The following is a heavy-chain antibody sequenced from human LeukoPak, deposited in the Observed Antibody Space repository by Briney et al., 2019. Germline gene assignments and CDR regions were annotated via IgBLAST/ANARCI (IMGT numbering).Heavy chain of an antibody. J-gene: IGHJ4*02. CDR3: ARDMRDSAQLRYSYGYEIGY. CDR1: GFTFSRYA. CDR2: ISYDGSTT. V-gene: IGHV3-30-3*01. D-gene: IGHD5-18*01. Sequence: PGGSLRLSCAASGFTFSRYAMYWVRQAPGKGLEWVAVISYDGSTTYDADSVKGRFTISRDNSKNTLYLQMNSLRAEDTAVYYCARDMRDSAQLRYSYGYEIGYWGQGTLVTVSS.